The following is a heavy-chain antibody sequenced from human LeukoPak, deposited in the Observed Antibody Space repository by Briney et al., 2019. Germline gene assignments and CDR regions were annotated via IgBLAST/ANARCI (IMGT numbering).Heavy chain of an antibody. Sequence: GESLKISCAASGFTFSSYAMSWVRQAPGKGLEWVSAISGSGGSTYYADSVKGRFTISRDNSKNTLYLQMNSLRAEDTAVYYCAKGNTMIVVVSDYWGQGTLVTVSS. CDR1: GFTFSSYA. V-gene: IGHV3-23*01. D-gene: IGHD3-22*01. J-gene: IGHJ4*02. CDR2: ISGSGGST. CDR3: AKGNTMIVVVSDY.